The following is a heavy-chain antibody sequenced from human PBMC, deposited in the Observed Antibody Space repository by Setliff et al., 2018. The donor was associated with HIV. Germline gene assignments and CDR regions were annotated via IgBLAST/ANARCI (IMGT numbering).Heavy chain of an antibody. J-gene: IGHJ5*02. CDR3: AREAQYSSSWSGRRVTWFDA. CDR1: GGSISSSHW. V-gene: IGHV4-4*02. Sequence: SETLSLTCALSGGSISSSHWWSWVRQPPGKGLEWIGAIYHSGSTNYNPSRKSRATISVDKSKHQFSLNLRSVTAADTSVYYCAREAQYSSSWSGRRVTWFDAWGQGTPVTVSS. CDR2: IYHSGST. D-gene: IGHD6-13*01.